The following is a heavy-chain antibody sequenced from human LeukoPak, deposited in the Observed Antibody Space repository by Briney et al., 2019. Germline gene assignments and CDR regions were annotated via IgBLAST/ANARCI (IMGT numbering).Heavy chain of an antibody. CDR3: ARSPIDQPRWGYNFDY. J-gene: IGHJ4*02. D-gene: IGHD5-18*01. CDR2: INQDGSEK. Sequence: GAALRLACAASGFTFGSCWLSLVRQAPGEGLKWVANINQDGSEKYYVDSVRGRFTISRDNAKNSVYLQMSSLRADDTAVYYCARSPIDQPRWGYNFDYWGQGTLVTVSS. V-gene: IGHV3-7*01. CDR1: GFTFGSCW.